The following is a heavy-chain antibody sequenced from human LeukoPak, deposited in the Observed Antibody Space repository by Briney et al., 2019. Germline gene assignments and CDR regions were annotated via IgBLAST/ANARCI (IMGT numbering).Heavy chain of an antibody. D-gene: IGHD3-9*01. V-gene: IGHV3-7*01. CDR1: GFTFSSYW. J-gene: IGHJ6*02. CDR2: IKQDGSEK. CDR3: ARDKYYDILTGSGYYGMDV. Sequence: PGGSLRLSCAASGFTFSSYWMSWVRQAPGKGLEWVANIKQDGSEKYYVDSVKGRFTISRDNAKNSLYLQMNSLRAEDTAVYYCARDKYYDILTGSGYYGMDVWGQGTTVTVSS.